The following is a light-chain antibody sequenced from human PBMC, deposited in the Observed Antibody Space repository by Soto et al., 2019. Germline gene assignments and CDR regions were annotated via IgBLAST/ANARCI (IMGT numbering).Light chain of an antibody. CDR3: ASYTSSSSYG. Sequence: QSALTQPASVSGSPGQSITISCTGTSSDVCGYNYVSWYQQHPGKAPKLIIYEVSNRPSGVSNRFSGSKSGNTASLTISGLQAEDEADYYCASYTSSSSYGFGTGTKVTVL. CDR1: SSDVCGYNY. V-gene: IGLV2-14*01. J-gene: IGLJ1*01. CDR2: EVS.